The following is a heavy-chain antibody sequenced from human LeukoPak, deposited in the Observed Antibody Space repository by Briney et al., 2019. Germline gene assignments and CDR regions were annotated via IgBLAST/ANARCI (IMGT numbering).Heavy chain of an antibody. D-gene: IGHD2-15*01. Sequence: MTSETLSLTCTVSGGSISSESYYWGWIRQPPGKGLEWIGTVSHSGTTSYNPSLRSRFTISVDTSKNQFSLRVTSVTAADTAMYYCARRPDVSGLCSGGSCFPFDDWGRGTLVTVSS. CDR1: GGSISSESYY. J-gene: IGHJ4*02. CDR2: VSHSGTT. V-gene: IGHV4-39*01. CDR3: ARRPDVSGLCSGGSCFPFDD.